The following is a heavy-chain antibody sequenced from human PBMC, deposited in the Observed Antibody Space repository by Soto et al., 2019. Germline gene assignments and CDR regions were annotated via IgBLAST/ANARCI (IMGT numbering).Heavy chain of an antibody. V-gene: IGHV1-8*01. J-gene: IGHJ5*02. CDR1: GYSFTSYD. CDR2: MSPSSGNT. Sequence: QVQLAQSGAEVKKPGASVKVSCQASGYSFTSYDINWVRQATGQGLERMGGMSPSSGNTDYAQKFQGRVTMTRITSIRTAYMELSSLKYEDKAMYYCARGTRTFDPGGQGTLVTVSS. CDR3: ARGTRTFDP.